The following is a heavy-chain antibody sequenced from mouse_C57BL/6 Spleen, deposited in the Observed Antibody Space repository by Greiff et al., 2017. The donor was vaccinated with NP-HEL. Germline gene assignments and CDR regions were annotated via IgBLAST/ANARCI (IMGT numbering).Heavy chain of an antibody. D-gene: IGHD1-1*01. Sequence: QVQLQQSGAELVRPGASVTLSCKASGYTFTDYEMHWVKQTPVHGLEWIGAIDPETGGTAYNQKFKGKAILTADKSSSTAYMELRSLTSEESAVYYCTRSRYYGSSSYWYFEVWGTGTTVTVSS. J-gene: IGHJ1*03. CDR2: IDPETGGT. CDR1: GYTFTDYE. CDR3: TRSRYYGSSSYWYFEV. V-gene: IGHV1-15*01.